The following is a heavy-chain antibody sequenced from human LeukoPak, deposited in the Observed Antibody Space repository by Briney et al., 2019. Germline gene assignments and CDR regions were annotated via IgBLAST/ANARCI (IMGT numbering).Heavy chain of an antibody. D-gene: IGHD3-10*01. V-gene: IGHV1-18*01. CDR1: GYTFTNYG. Sequence: ASGKVSCKASGYTFTNYGISWVRQAPGQGLEWMGWISANNGNTNYAQKFQGRVTMTTDTSTSTAYMEVRSLTSDDTAVYYCARDRSVVRGVVIIFDYWGQGTLVTVSS. CDR3: ARDRSVVRGVVIIFDY. CDR2: ISANNGNT. J-gene: IGHJ4*02.